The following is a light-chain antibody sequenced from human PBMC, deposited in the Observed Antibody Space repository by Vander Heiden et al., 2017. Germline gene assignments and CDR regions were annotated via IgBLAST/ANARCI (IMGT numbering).Light chain of an antibody. CDR1: QNINKY. V-gene: IGKV1-39*01. Sequence: LHITPSPSSLSASIGDRVTITCRASQNINKYLNWYQQKPGKATKVLIYTASRLQTGVPSRFSGSGSGTDFTLTISRLQPEDFGIYYCEQSYNTRRTFGQGTKVEIK. CDR2: TAS. CDR3: EQSYNTRRT. J-gene: IGKJ1*01.